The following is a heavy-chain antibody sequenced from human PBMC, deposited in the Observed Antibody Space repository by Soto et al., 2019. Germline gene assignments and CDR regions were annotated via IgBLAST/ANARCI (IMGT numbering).Heavy chain of an antibody. J-gene: IGHJ4*02. CDR1: GFTFSSYW. CDR2: INSDGSST. CDR3: ARAHVHSQLDFDY. Sequence: EVQLVESGGGLVQPGGSLRLSCAASGFTFSSYWMHWVRQAPGKGLVWVSRINSDGSSTSYADSVKGRFSISRDNAKNTLYLQMNSLRAEDTAVYYCARAHVHSQLDFDYWGQGTLVTVSS. D-gene: IGHD5-18*01. V-gene: IGHV3-74*01.